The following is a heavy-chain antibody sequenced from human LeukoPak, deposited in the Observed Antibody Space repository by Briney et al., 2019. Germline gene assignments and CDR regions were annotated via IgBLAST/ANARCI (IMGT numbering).Heavy chain of an antibody. CDR1: GFSFDDYA. Sequence: GGSLRLSCAASGFSFDDYAMHWVRQAPGKGLEWVSVISWNSGSIGYADSVKGRFTISRDNAKNSLYLQMNSLRAEDTALYYCAKDGGASGYSYAFDYWGQGTLVTVSS. V-gene: IGHV3-9*01. CDR2: ISWNSGSI. D-gene: IGHD5-18*01. J-gene: IGHJ4*02. CDR3: AKDGGASGYSYAFDY.